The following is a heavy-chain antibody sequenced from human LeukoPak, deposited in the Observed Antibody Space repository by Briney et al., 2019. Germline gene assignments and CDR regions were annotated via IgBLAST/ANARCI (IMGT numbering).Heavy chain of an antibody. CDR1: GFTVSSNL. J-gene: IGHJ4*02. Sequence: PGGSLRLSCAASGFTVSSNLMTWVRQAPGKGLEWVSVISSGGTTYYADSVKGRFTISRHSSKNTVYLQMNSLRAEDTAVYYCARDRSYGDFAWGYWGQGTLVTVSS. V-gene: IGHV3-53*04. CDR2: ISSGGTT. CDR3: ARDRSYGDFAWGY. D-gene: IGHD4-17*01.